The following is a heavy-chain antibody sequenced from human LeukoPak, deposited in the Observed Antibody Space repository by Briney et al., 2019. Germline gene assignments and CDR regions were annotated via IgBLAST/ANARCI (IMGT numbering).Heavy chain of an antibody. V-gene: IGHV4-59*01. CDR3: ARRGGNPLGAFDI. CDR2: VYYSGRT. D-gene: IGHD4-23*01. CDR1: GGSISSDY. Sequence: SETLSLTCTVSGGSISSDYWSWIRQPAGKGLEWIGYVYYSGRTNYNPSLESRVTISVDTSKNQFSLKLTSVTAADTAMYYCARRGGNPLGAFDIWGQGTMVTVSS. J-gene: IGHJ3*02.